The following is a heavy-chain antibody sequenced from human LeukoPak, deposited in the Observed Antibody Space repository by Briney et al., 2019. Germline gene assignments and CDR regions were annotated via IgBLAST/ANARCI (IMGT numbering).Heavy chain of an antibody. J-gene: IGHJ4*02. CDR3: ARRQLYHYDSSRYYSAPFAS. V-gene: IGHV4-34*01. Sequence: SEALSLTCAVYGGSFSGYYWSWIRQPPGKGLEWIGEINHSGSTNYNPSLKSRVTISVDTSKNQFSLKLSSVTAADTAVYYCARRQLYHYDSSRYYSAPFASSGQGPLVTVSS. CDR1: GGSFSGYY. D-gene: IGHD3-22*01. CDR2: INHSGST.